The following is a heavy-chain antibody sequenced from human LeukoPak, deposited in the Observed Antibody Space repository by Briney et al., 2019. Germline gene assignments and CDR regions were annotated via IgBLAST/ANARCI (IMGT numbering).Heavy chain of an antibody. Sequence: PGGSLRLSCAASGFTFSSYSVNWVRQAPGKGLEWVSSISSSSSYIYYADSVKGRFTISRDNAKSSLYLQMNSLRAEDTAVYYCARDHSSSIDCWGQGTLVTASS. CDR3: ARDHSSSIDC. V-gene: IGHV3-21*01. D-gene: IGHD6-13*01. J-gene: IGHJ4*02. CDR1: GFTFSSYS. CDR2: ISSSSSYI.